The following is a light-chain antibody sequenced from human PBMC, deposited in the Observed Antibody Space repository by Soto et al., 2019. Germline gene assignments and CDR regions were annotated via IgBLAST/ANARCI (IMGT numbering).Light chain of an antibody. CDR1: SSDVGGYNY. J-gene: IGLJ1*01. CDR3: SSYAGNNNPYV. V-gene: IGLV2-8*01. Sequence: QSALTQPPSASGSPGQSVTISCTGTSSDVGGYNYVSWYQHHPGKAPKLMVSEVSKRPSGVPARFSGSKSGNTASLTVSGLQDEDEADYYCSSYAGNNNPYVFGTGTKLTVL. CDR2: EVS.